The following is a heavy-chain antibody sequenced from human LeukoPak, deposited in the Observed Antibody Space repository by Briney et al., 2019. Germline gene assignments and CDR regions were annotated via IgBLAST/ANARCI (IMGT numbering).Heavy chain of an antibody. Sequence: GGSVRLSRAPSGFTVSSNYMSWVRQAPGKGLDWVSVIYSGGTTYYADSVNGRFTISIDGSMNTLYLQMNSLRAEDTAVYYRARMLLSSGYYVDKWGQGTLVTVSS. V-gene: IGHV3-53*01. CDR2: IYSGGTT. D-gene: IGHD3-22*01. CDR3: ARMLLSSGYYVDK. CDR1: GFTVSSNY. J-gene: IGHJ4*02.